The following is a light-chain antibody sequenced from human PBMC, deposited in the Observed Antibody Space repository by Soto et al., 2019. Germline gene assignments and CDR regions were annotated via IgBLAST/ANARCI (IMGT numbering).Light chain of an antibody. J-gene: IGKJ2*01. V-gene: IGKV4-1*01. CDR2: WAS. CDR3: QHYFTIPYT. Sequence: DIVMTQSPDSLAVSLGERATINCKSSQSVFDSSNNKNYLAWYQQKPGQPPRLLISWASTRESGVPDRFSGSGSGTDFTLTISSLQAEDLAVYYCQHYFTIPYTFAQGTKLEIK. CDR1: QSVFDSSNNKNY.